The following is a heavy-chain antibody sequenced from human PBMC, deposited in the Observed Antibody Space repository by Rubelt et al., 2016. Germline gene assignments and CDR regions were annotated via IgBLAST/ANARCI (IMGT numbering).Heavy chain of an antibody. CDR2: IYHSGRT. J-gene: IGHJ4*02. V-gene: IGHV4-34*01. D-gene: IGHD6-19*01. CDR3: AREYCYSSGSYSHVYYFDP. CDR1: GGSFSGYY. Sequence: QVQLQQWGAGLLKPSETLSLTCAVYGGSFSGYYWSWIRQLPGRGLEWIGFIYHSGRTSYNPSLKSRVSISMDTSKNQFSLRLSSVTAADTAVYYLAREYCYSSGSYSHVYYFDPWGQGTLVTVSS.